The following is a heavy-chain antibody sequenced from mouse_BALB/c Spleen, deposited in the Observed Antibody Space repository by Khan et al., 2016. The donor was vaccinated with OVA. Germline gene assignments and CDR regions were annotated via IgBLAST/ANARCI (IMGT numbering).Heavy chain of an antibody. Sequence: QMQLKQSGPELKKPGETVKISCKASGYTFTKFGMNWVKQAPGKGLEWMGWINTYTGEPTYADDFKGRFAFSMETSASTAYLQINNLKDEDTATLFCARPAYFCYTMNSWGQGTSVTVSS. D-gene: IGHD2-10*01. CDR3: ARPAYFCYTMNS. CDR2: INTYTGEP. CDR1: GYTFTKFG. J-gene: IGHJ4*01. V-gene: IGHV9-3-1*01.